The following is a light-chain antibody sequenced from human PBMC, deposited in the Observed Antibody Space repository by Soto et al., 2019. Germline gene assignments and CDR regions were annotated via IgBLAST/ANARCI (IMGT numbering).Light chain of an antibody. CDR2: GAS. V-gene: IGKV3-20*01. J-gene: IGKJ2*01. Sequence: EIVLTQSPGTLSLSPGKRATLSCRASQSVSSTYLAWYQQKPGQAPSLLIYGASSRATGIPDRFSGSGSATAFTLTISTLEPEDFAVYYCHQYGSSPNTFGQGTKLEIK. CDR1: QSVSSTY. CDR3: HQYGSSPNT.